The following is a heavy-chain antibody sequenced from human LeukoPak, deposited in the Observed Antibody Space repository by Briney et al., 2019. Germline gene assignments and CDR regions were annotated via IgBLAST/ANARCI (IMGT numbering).Heavy chain of an antibody. J-gene: IGHJ4*02. D-gene: IGHD2-8*01. CDR1: GYTFTSYG. CDR3: ARDSADIALMVYAVDY. V-gene: IGHV1-18*01. Sequence: ASVKVSCKASGYTFTSYGISWVRQAPGQGLEWMGWISAYNGNTNYAQKLQGRVTMTTDTSTSTAYMELRSLRSDDTAVYYCARDSADIALMVYAVDYWGQGTLVTVSS. CDR2: ISAYNGNT.